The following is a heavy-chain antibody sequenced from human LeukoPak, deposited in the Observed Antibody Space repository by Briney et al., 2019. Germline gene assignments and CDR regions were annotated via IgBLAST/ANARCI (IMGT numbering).Heavy chain of an antibody. CDR2: ISSSSSYI. V-gene: IGHV3-21*01. CDR3: AREGRWLQRPPRRYFDY. CDR1: GFTFRSYG. Sequence: PGGSLRLSCAASGFTFRSYGMHWVRQAPGKGLEWVSSISSSSSYIYYADSVKGRFTISRDNAKNSLYLQMNSLRAEDTAVYYCAREGRWLQRPPRRYFDYWGQGTLVTVSS. D-gene: IGHD5-24*01. J-gene: IGHJ4*02.